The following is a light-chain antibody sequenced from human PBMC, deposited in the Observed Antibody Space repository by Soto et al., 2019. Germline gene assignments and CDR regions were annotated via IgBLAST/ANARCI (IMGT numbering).Light chain of an antibody. CDR2: EVV. Sequence: QAALTQPPSVSGSPGQSVAISCTGTKNDIGVYDFVSWYQHHPGKAPRLIIYEVVQRPSGVPDRFSGSKSGNTASLTVSGLQAADEADYFCKSYAGSNTYVFRSGTKVTVL. J-gene: IGLJ1*01. V-gene: IGLV2-8*01. CDR3: KSYAGSNTYV. CDR1: KNDIGVYDF.